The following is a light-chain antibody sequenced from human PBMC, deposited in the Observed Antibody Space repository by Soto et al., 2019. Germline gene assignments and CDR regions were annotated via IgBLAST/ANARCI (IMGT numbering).Light chain of an antibody. V-gene: IGLV8-61*01. CDR2: STN. CDR3: VLYMGRGISV. Sequence: QTVVTQEPSFSVSPGGTVTLTCGLSSGSVSTSHHPSWYQQTPGQAPRTLIYSTNIRSSGVPDRFSGSVVGNKAALTITGAQADDECDYYCVLYMGRGISVFGGGTQLTVL. CDR1: SGSVSTSHH. J-gene: IGLJ2*01.